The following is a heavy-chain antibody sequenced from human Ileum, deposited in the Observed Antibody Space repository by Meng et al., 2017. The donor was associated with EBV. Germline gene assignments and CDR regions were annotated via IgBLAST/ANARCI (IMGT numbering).Heavy chain of an antibody. CDR2: IYHSGST. CDR1: GDSSSSNNW. D-gene: IGHD4-17*01. Sequence: QLQEAGPGLVKPSGTLSLTCAGSGDSSSSNNWWSWVRQPPGKGLEWIGEIYHSGSTNYNPSFKSRVTMSVDKSKNQISLNLSSVTAADTAVYYCASGRDYAWHSWGRGTLVTVSS. V-gene: IGHV4-4*02. CDR3: ASGRDYAWHS. J-gene: IGHJ4*02.